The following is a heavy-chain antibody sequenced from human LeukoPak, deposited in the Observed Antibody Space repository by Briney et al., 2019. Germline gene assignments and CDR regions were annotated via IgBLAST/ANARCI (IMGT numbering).Heavy chain of an antibody. Sequence: PGGSLRLSCAASGFTFSTFWMSWVRQVPGGGLEWVANIKQDGSEIHYVDSVKGRFTISRDNAQNSLYLHMHSLRAEDTAVYYCTRDRQGSGIYSTDYWGRGTLVTVSS. V-gene: IGHV3-7*01. CDR3: TRDRQGSGIYSTDY. J-gene: IGHJ4*02. D-gene: IGHD3-10*01. CDR2: IKQDGSEI. CDR1: GFTFSTFW.